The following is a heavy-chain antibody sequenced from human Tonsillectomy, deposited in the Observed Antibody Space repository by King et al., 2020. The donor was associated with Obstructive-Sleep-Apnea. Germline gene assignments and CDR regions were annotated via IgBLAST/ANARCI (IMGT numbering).Heavy chain of an antibody. V-gene: IGHV3-30*04. CDR2: ISYGGSTK. CDR1: GFTFSSYA. J-gene: IGHJ5*02. CDR3: ARDFYDILTGYYNWFDP. Sequence: VQLVESGGGVVQPGRSLRLSCAASGFTFSSYAMHWVRQAPGKGLEWVAVISYGGSTKYYADSVKGQFTISRDNSKNTLYLQMNSLRADDTGVYYCARDFYDILTGYYNWFDPWGQGTLVTVSS. D-gene: IGHD3-9*01.